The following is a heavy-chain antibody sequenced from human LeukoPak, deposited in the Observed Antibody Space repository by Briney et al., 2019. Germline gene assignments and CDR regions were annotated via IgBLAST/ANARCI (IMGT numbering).Heavy chain of an antibody. V-gene: IGHV3-7*01. Sequence: GGSLRLSCAASGFTFSSYWMSWVRQAPGKGLDCVANIKQDGSEKYYVDSVKGRFTISRDNAKNSLYLQMNSLRAEDTAVYYCARELINYDFSRRSRYFDYWGQGTLVTVSS. J-gene: IGHJ4*02. CDR2: IKQDGSEK. D-gene: IGHD3-3*01. CDR3: ARELINYDFSRRSRYFDY. CDR1: GFTFSSYW.